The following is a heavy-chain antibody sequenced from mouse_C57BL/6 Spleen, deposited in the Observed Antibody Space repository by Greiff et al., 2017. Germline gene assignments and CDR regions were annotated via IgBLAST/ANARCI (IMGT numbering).Heavy chain of an antibody. CDR1: GYTFTDYY. Sequence: VHVKQSGPVLVKPGASVKMSCKASGYTFTDYYMNWVKQSHGKSLEWIGVINPYNGGTSYNQKFKGKATLTVDKSSSTAYMELNSLTSEDSAVYYCARRGYEVRAMDYWGQGTSVTVSS. J-gene: IGHJ4*01. CDR3: ARRGYEVRAMDY. V-gene: IGHV1-19*01. CDR2: INPYNGGT. D-gene: IGHD2-2*01.